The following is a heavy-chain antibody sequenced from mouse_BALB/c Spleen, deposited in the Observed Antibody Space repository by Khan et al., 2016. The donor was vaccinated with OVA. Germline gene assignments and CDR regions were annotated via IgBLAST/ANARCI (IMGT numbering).Heavy chain of an antibody. CDR1: GFTFSDYY. V-gene: IGHV5-12*02. J-gene: IGHJ3*01. CDR2: ISYGGDNI. D-gene: IGHD2-4*01. Sequence: EVELVESGGGLVQPGGSLKLSCATSGFTFSDYYMYWVRQTPEKRLEWVAYISYGGDNIYYLDTVKGRFTIFRDNAKNTLYLQMSRLKSEDTARYYCARHDYDGIANWGQGTLVTVSA. CDR3: ARHDYDGIAN.